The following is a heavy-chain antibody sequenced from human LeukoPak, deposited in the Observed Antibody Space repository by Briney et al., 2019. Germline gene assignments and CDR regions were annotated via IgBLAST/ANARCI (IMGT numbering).Heavy chain of an antibody. CDR2: IWYDGSNK. D-gene: IGHD2-15*01. Sequence: GRSLRLSCAASGFTFSSYGMHWVRQAPGKGLEWVAVIWYDGSNKYYADSVKGRFTISRDNSKNTLYLQMNSLRAEDTAVYYCAKFRRYCSGGSCSFDYWGQGTLVTVSS. CDR3: AKFRRYCSGGSCSFDY. V-gene: IGHV3-33*06. J-gene: IGHJ4*02. CDR1: GFTFSSYG.